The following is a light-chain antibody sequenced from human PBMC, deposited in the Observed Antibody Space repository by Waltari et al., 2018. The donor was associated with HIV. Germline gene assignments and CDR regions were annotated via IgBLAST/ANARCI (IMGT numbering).Light chain of an antibody. CDR3: TQATQSSH. CDR2: RVS. Sequence: TVVTQTSLSSPVTLGQPASISLRSSQSLVHSDVKTSLNWPQQRPGQPPRLLIYRVSNRFSGVPDRFSGSGAGTDFTLKINRVEAEDVGVYYCTQATQSSHFGQGTKLEIK. V-gene: IGKV2-24*01. CDR1: QSLVHSDVKTS. J-gene: IGKJ2*01.